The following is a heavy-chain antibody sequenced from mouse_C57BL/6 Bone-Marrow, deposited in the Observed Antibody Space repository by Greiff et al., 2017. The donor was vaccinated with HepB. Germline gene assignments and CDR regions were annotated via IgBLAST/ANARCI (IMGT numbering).Heavy chain of an antibody. CDR3: ATQSTTNYSMDY. D-gene: IGHD1-1*01. CDR2: INPSSGYT. Sequence: QVQLQQSGAELARPGASVKMSCKASGYTFTSYTMHWVKQRPGQGLEWIGYINPSSGYTKYNQKFKDKATLTADKSSSTAYMQLSSLTSEDSAVYSCATQSTTNYSMDYWGQGTLLTVSS. CDR1: GYTFTSYT. V-gene: IGHV1-4*01. J-gene: IGHJ3*01.